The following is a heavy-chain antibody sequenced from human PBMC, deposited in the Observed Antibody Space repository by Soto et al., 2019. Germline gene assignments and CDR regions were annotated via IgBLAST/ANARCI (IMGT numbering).Heavy chain of an antibody. CDR1: GGSFGKNS. CDR2: IIPSLGII. CDR3: ARGSGNYHQGFGNYYYMDV. J-gene: IGHJ6*03. D-gene: IGHD3-10*01. Sequence: ASVKVSCKASGGSFGKNSINWVRQAPGQGLEWMGRIIPSLGIIHHTQKYQGRITINADKSTSTASMRLTSLTSDDTAVYYCARGSGNYHQGFGNYYYMDVWGSGTTVTVSS. V-gene: IGHV1-69*02.